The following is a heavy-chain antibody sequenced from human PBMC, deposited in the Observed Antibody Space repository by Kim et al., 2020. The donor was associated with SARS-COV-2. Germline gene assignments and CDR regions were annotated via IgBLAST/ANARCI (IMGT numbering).Heavy chain of an antibody. J-gene: IGHJ4*02. V-gene: IGHV3-74*01. D-gene: IGHD3-3*01. Sequence: SGISYADSVQGRFTISRDNAKNTLNLQMNSLRAEDTAVYYCATDFRSSDYWGQGTLITVSS. CDR2: SGI. CDR3: ATDFRSSDY.